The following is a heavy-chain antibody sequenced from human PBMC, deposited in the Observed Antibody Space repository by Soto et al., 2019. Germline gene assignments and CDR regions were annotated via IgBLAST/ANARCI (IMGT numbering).Heavy chain of an antibody. D-gene: IGHD2-2*01. CDR3: ARDFRYCSSTSCPPPGSSSWYVPGC. J-gene: IGHJ1*01. Sequence: ASVKVSCKASGYTFTSYGISWVRQAPGQGLEWMGWISAYNGNTNYAQKLQGRVTMTTDTSTSTAYMELRSLRSDDTAVYYCARDFRYCSSTSCPPPGSSSWYVPGCWG. V-gene: IGHV1-18*01. CDR1: GYTFTSYG. CDR2: ISAYNGNT.